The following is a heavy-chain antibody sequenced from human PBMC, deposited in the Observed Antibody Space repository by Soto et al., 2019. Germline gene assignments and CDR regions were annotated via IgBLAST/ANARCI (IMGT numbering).Heavy chain of an antibody. CDR1: GFTFSNYG. J-gene: IGHJ4*02. CDR3: ARAAAGNSPFDY. D-gene: IGHD6-13*01. Sequence: QVQLVESGGGVVQPGRYLRLSCAASGFTFSNYGMHWVRQAPGKGLEWVAVIWYDGSNKYYADSVKGRFTISRDNSKNTLYLQMDSLRAEDTAVYYCARAAAGNSPFDYWGQGTLVTVSS. V-gene: IGHV3-33*01. CDR2: IWYDGSNK.